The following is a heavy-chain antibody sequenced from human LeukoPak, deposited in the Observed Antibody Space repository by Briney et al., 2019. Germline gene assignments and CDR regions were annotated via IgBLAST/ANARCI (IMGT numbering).Heavy chain of an antibody. J-gene: IGHJ6*02. CDR2: INHSGST. CDR3: ARDSGYSSGWRYYYYGMDV. D-gene: IGHD6-19*01. Sequence: PSETLSLTCAVYGGSFSGYYWSWIRQPPGKGLEWIGEINHSGSTNYNPSLKSRVTISVDTSKNQFSLKLSSVTAADTAVYYCARDSGYSSGWRYYYYGMDVWGQGTTVTVSS. CDR1: GGSFSGYY. V-gene: IGHV4-34*01.